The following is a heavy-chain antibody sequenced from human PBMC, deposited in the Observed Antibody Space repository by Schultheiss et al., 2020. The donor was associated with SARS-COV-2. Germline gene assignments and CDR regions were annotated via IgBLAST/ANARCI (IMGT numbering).Heavy chain of an antibody. J-gene: IGHJ4*02. D-gene: IGHD5-18*01. Sequence: GGSLRLSCAASGFTFSSYAMHWVRQAPGKGLEWVAVISYDGSNKYYADSVKGRFTISRDNSKNTLYLQMNSLRAEDTAVYYCARSLFRGYSYGYNYWGQGTLVTVSS. CDR3: ARSLFRGYSYGYNY. CDR1: GFTFSSYA. CDR2: ISYDGSNK. V-gene: IGHV3-30*01.